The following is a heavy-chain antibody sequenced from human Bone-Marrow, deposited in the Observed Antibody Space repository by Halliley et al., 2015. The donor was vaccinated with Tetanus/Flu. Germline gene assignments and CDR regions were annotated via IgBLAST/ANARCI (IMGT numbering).Heavy chain of an antibody. CDR1: GGSIGIYY. CDR2: AYYTGYT. CDR3: AREWYYSGNSGYFIDF. Sequence: TLSLTCTVSGGSIGIYYWSWIRQSPEKELEWLGYAYYTGYTDYSPSLKSRVTISLDTSKNQISPRQTSVTAADSAIYYCAREWYYSGNSGYFIDFWGQGTRVTVSP. V-gene: IGHV4-59*01. J-gene: IGHJ4*02. D-gene: IGHD3-22*01.